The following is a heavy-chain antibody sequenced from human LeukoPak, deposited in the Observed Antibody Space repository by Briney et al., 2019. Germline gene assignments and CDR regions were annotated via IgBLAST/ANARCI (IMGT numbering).Heavy chain of an antibody. CDR3: ARETEGGYHYGSGSLVYFDY. D-gene: IGHD3-10*01. J-gene: IGHJ4*02. Sequence: SESLSLTCTVSGGSISSYYWSWIRQPPGKGLEWVGYIYYSGSTNYNPSLKRRVTISVDTSKNQFSLKLSTVTAADTAVYYCARETEGGYHYGSGSLVYFDYWGQGTLVTVSS. CDR2: IYYSGST. V-gene: IGHV4-59*08. CDR1: GGSISSYY.